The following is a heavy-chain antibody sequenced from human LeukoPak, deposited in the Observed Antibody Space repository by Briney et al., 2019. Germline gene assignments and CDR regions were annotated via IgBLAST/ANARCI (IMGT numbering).Heavy chain of an antibody. J-gene: IGHJ5*02. Sequence: SETLSLTCSVSGYSISSGYYWAWIRQPPGKGLEWIGYIYYSGSTKYNPSLKSRVTISVDTSKKQFSLKLSSVTAADTAVYYCVRRGRLLYFGESRGRYGSLNWFDPWGQGTLVTVSS. V-gene: IGHV4-38-2*02. CDR2: IYYSGST. CDR3: VRRGRLLYFGESRGRYGSLNWFDP. D-gene: IGHD3-10*01. CDR1: GYSISSGYY.